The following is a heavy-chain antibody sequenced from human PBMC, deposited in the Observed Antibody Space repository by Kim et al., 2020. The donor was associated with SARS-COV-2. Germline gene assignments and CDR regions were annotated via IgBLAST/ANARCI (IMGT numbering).Heavy chain of an antibody. CDR3: ARDVKGGAFDI. D-gene: IGHD3-16*01. CDR2: IYSGGST. V-gene: IGHV3-53*01. CDR1: GFTVSSNY. Sequence: GGSLRLSCAASGFTVSSNYMSWVRQAPGKGLEWVSVIYSGGSTYYADSVKGRFTISRDNSKNTLYLQMNSLSAEDTAVYYCARDVKGGAFDIWGQGTMVTVSS. J-gene: IGHJ3*02.